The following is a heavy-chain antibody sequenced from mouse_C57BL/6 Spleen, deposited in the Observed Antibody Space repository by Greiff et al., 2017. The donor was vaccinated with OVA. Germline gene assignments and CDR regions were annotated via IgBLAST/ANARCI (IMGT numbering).Heavy chain of an antibody. CDR3: TTYNWLDY. CDR1: GFNIKDDY. Sequence: EVQLQQSGAELVRPGASVKLSCTASGFNIKDDYMHWVKQRPEQGLEWIGWIDPENGDTEYASKFQGKATITADTSSNTAYLQLSSLTSEDTAVYYCTTYNWLDYWGQGTTRTVSS. CDR2: IDPENGDT. J-gene: IGHJ2*01. V-gene: IGHV14-4*01. D-gene: IGHD1-3*01.